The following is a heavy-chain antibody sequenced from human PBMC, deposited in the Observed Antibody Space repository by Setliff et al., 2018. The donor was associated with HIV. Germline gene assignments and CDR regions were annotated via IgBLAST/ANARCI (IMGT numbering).Heavy chain of an antibody. V-gene: IGHV4-4*02. D-gene: IGHD3-22*01. Sequence: SETLSLTCAVSGGSISSSNWWSRVRQSPGKGLEWIGEIYHSGSTDYNPSLKSRVTISVDKSRNQFSLKLSSVTAADTAVYYCARTHSGYFPYYFDYWGQGTLVTVSS. CDR2: IYHSGST. CDR3: ARTHSGYFPYYFDY. J-gene: IGHJ4*02. CDR1: GGSISSSNW.